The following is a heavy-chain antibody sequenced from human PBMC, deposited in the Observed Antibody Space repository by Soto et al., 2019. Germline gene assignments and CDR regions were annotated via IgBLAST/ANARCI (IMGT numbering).Heavy chain of an antibody. CDR2: TRSNGEHT. D-gene: IGHD2-2*01. CDR3: AKDSKSVSVSAARVYGMDV. V-gene: IGHV3-23*01. CDR1: GFMFSNFA. Sequence: VGSLRLSCAGSGFMFSNFAMTWVRQAPGKGLEWVSTTRSNGEHTYYADSVKGRFTVSRDNSKNTLFLEMSSLRAEDTAIYYCAKDSKSVSVSAARVYGMDVWGQGTTVTAP. J-gene: IGHJ6*02.